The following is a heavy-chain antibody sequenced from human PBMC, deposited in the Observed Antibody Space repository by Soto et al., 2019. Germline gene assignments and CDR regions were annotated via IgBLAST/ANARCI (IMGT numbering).Heavy chain of an antibody. Sequence: GGSVRLSCAASGFTFSSYSMNWVRQAPGKGLEWVSYISSSSSIKSYADSVKGRFTISRDNARNSLYLQMNSLRDEDTAVYYCARDLGGTVVPGDYWGRGTLVTVSS. CDR2: ISSSSSIK. D-gene: IGHD2-15*01. CDR1: GFTFSSYS. CDR3: ARDLGGTVVPGDY. V-gene: IGHV3-48*02. J-gene: IGHJ4*02.